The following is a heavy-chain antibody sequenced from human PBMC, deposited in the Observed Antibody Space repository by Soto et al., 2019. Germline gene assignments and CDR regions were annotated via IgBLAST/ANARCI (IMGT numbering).Heavy chain of an antibody. CDR1: GGTFSSYA. CDR2: IIPIFGTA. CDR3: ARDIPSDSSGYYPDAFDI. D-gene: IGHD3-22*01. V-gene: IGHV1-69*13. Sequence: SVKVSCKASGGTFSSYAISWVRQAPGQGLEWMGGIIPIFGTANYAQKFQGRVTITADESTSTAYMELGSLRSEDTAVYYCARDIPSDSSGYYPDAFDIWGQGTMVTVSS. J-gene: IGHJ3*02.